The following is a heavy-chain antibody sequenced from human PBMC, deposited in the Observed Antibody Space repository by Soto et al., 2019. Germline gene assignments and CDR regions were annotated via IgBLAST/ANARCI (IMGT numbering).Heavy chain of an antibody. D-gene: IGHD3-9*01. CDR2: IYYSGST. CDR1: GDSIRSGNHY. J-gene: IGHJ6*02. V-gene: IGHV4-30-4*02. CDR3: ARVDILTVYGCMGV. Sequence: SETLSLTCTVSGDSIRSGNHYWSWIRQPPGKGLEWIGYIYYSGSTYYSPSLKSRVTISVDTSKNQFSLKLNSVTAADTAVYYCARVDILTVYGCMGVWGQGTTVTVSS.